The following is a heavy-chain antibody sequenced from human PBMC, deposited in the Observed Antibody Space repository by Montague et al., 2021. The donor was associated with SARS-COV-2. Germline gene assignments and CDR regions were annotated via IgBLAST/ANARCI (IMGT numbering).Heavy chain of an antibody. CDR1: SGSFSGYY. CDR2: INQSVRT. CDR3: ARRGSSVWGVTVSAELDY. V-gene: IGHV4-34*01. J-gene: IGHJ4*02. Sequence: SETLSLTCAVYSGSFSGYYWSWIRLPPANGQLVIGVINQSVRTNNNPYLKRRVIISVDTSKNQYSLKLSSVTAADTAVYYCARRGSSVWGVTVSAELDYWGQGILVIVSS. D-gene: IGHD3-10*01.